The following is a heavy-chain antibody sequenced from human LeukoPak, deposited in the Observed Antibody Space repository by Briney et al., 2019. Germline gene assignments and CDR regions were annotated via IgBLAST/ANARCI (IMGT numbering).Heavy chain of an antibody. CDR1: GFTFSSYT. J-gene: IGHJ6*02. Sequence: PGGSLRLSCAASGFTFSSYTMTWVRQAPGKGLDWVSAISGSGGAAYYTDSVKGRFTISGDNSKNTLYLQMNSLGVEDTAVYYCAKRYEAYYAMDVWGQGTTVTVSS. CDR2: ISGSGGAA. D-gene: IGHD2-2*01. V-gene: IGHV3-23*01. CDR3: AKRYEAYYAMDV.